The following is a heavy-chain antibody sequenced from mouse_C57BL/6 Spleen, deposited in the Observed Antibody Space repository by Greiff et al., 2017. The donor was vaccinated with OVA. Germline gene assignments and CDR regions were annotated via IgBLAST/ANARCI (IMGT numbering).Heavy chain of an antibody. CDR1: GYSITSGYY. Sequence: EVQLQQSGPGLVKPSQSLSLTCSVTGYSITSGYYRNWIRQFPGNKLEWMGYISYDGSNNYNPSLKNRISITRDTSKNQFFLKLNSVTTEDTATYYCAKDKLGLYAMDYWGQGTSVTVSS. D-gene: IGHD4-1*01. CDR3: AKDKLGLYAMDY. J-gene: IGHJ4*01. V-gene: IGHV3-6*01. CDR2: ISYDGSN.